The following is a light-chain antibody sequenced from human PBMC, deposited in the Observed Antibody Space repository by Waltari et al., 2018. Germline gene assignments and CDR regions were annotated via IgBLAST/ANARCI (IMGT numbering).Light chain of an antibody. CDR3: QSADSRGTYVV. V-gene: IGLV3-25*03. J-gene: IGLJ2*01. CDR1: ALPNQY. CDR2: EDS. Sequence: SYELTQPPSVSVSPGQTARLTCSGDALPNQYAYWYQQRPGQAPVLVIYEDSERPSGIPERFSGSSSGTTVTLTISGVQAEDEAAYYCQSADSRGTYVVFGGGTKLTVL.